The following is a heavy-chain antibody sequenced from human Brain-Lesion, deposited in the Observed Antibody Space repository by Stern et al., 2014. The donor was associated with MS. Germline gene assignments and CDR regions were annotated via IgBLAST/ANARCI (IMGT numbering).Heavy chain of an antibody. CDR3: ARGRVVPGFQYYATDV. J-gene: IGHJ6*02. Sequence: QVQLGQSGPGLVKPSQTLSLSCTVSGGSISSGGYYWSWIRQPAGKGLEWIGRIFNSGSTSHNPSLKSRVTISIDTSKNQFSLRLNSMTAADTAVYYCARGRVVPGFQYYATDVWGQGTTVIVSS. V-gene: IGHV4-61*02. D-gene: IGHD2-2*01. CDR1: GGSISSGGYY. CDR2: IFNSGST.